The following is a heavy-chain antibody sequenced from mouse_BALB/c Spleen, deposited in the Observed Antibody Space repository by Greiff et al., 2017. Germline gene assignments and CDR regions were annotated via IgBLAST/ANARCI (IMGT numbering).Heavy chain of an antibody. J-gene: IGHJ4*01. CDR2: ISSGGST. Sequence: EVKVEESGGGLVQPGGSLKLSCAASGFTFSSYAMSWVRQTPEKRLEWVASISSGGSTYYPDSVKGRFTISRDNARNILYLQMSSLRSEDTAMYYCARGGEVPYAMDYWGQGTSVTVSS. CDR3: ARGGEVPYAMDY. CDR1: GFTFSSYA. V-gene: IGHV5-6-5*01.